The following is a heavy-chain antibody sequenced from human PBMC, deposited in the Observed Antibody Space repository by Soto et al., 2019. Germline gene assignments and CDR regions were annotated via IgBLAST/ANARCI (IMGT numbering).Heavy chain of an antibody. J-gene: IGHJ4*02. D-gene: IGHD2-21*02. CDR2: IYPGDSDT. V-gene: IGHV5-51*01. Sequence: GESLKISCKASGYTFTNYWIGWVRQMPGKGLEWMGIIYPGDSDTRFSPSFQGQVTMSADKSITTAYLQWSSLKASDSAMYYCARRGETALDYWGQGTLVPVSS. CDR1: GYTFTNYW. CDR3: ARRGETALDY.